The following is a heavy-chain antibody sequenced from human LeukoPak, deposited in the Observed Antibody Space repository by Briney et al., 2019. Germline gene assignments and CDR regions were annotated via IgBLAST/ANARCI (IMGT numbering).Heavy chain of an antibody. CDR1: GFTFSSYE. J-gene: IGHJ5*02. CDR2: ISYDGSNK. CDR3: ARGPTVRVRGVPFDP. D-gene: IGHD3-10*01. V-gene: IGHV3-30*04. Sequence: GGSLRLSCAASGFTFSSYEMNWVRQAPGKGLEWVAVISYDGSNKYYADSVKGRFTISRDNSKNTLYLQMNSLRAEDTAVYYCARGPTVRVRGVPFDPWGQGTLVTVSS.